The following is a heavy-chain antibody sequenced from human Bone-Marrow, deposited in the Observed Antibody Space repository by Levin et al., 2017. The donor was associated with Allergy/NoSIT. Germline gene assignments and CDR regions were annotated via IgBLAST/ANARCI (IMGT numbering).Heavy chain of an antibody. CDR3: ARGDGIEVGGHLDY. CDR2: IIPSVGLP. Sequence: PGESLKISCKASGDTFSKYTVSWVRQAPGQGLEWMGRIIPSVGLPFYAQKFQGRVTITADTSTTTVYMELSSLRHDDTAVYFCARGDGIEVGGHLDYWGQGTRVTVSS. J-gene: IGHJ4*02. CDR1: GDTFSKYT. V-gene: IGHV1-69*02. D-gene: IGHD6-19*01.